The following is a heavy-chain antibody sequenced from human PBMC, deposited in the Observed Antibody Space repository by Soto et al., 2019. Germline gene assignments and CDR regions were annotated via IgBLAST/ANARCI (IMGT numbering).Heavy chain of an antibody. CDR1: GGSFSGYY. CDR2: INHSGST. J-gene: IGHJ6*02. CDR3: ARGRGVTAPYYYYGMDV. V-gene: IGHV4-34*01. Sequence: SETRSLTCAVYGGSFSGYYWSWIRQPPGKGLEWIGEINHSGSTNYNPSLKSRVTISVDTSKNQFSLKLSSVTAADTAVYYCARGRGVTAPYYYYGMDVWGQGTTVTVSS. D-gene: IGHD2-21*02.